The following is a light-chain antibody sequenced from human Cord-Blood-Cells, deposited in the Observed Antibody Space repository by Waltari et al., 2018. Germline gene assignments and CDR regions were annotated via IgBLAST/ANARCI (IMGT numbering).Light chain of an antibody. Sequence: QSALTQPASVSGSPGQSITISCTGTSSDVGSYNLVSWYQQHPGKAPKLMIYEVSKRPSGVSNRFSGSKSGNTASLTISGLQAEDDADYYCCSYAGSTGYVFGTGTKVTVL. CDR1: SSDVGSYNL. J-gene: IGLJ1*01. CDR3: CSYAGSTGYV. V-gene: IGLV2-23*02. CDR2: EVS.